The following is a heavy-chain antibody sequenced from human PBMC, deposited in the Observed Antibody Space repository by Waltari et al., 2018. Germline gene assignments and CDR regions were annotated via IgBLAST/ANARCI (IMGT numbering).Heavy chain of an antibody. CDR2: ISNDGSNK. CDR1: GFTFSSYA. CDR3: ARSNEQQLVPHFDY. D-gene: IGHD6-13*01. Sequence: QVQLVESGGGVVQPGRSLRLSCAASGFTFSSYAMHWVRQAPGKGLGWVAVISNDGSNKYYADAVKGRFTISRDNSKNTLYLQMNRLRAEDTAVYYCARSNEQQLVPHFDYWGQGTLVTVSS. J-gene: IGHJ4*02. V-gene: IGHV3-30-3*01.